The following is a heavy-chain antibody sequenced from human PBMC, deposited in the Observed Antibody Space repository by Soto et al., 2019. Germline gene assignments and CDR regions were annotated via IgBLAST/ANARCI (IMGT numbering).Heavy chain of an antibody. D-gene: IGHD6-19*01. CDR1: GYSFTSYW. CDR3: AIRLHSSGYYFDY. Sequence: GESLKISCKGSGYSFTSYWIGWVRQMPGKGLEWMGIIYPGDSDTRYSPSFQGQVTISADKSISTAYLQWSSLKASDTAIYYCAIRLHSSGYYFDYWGQGTLVTVSS. CDR2: IYPGDSDT. J-gene: IGHJ4*02. V-gene: IGHV5-51*01.